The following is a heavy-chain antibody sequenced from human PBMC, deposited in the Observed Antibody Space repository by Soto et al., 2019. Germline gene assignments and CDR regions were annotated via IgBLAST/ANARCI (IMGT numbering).Heavy chain of an antibody. CDR3: AREKAYISGPKNFDS. CDR1: GGSVSSGDYF. V-gene: IGHV4-30-4*08. D-gene: IGHD2-8*02. J-gene: IGHJ4*02. Sequence: SETLSLTCTVSGGSVSSGDYFWSWIRQPPGKGLEWIGYIYDSGSSYYNPSLKSRVTMSVDTSKNQFSLKLRSVTAADTAMYYCAREKAYISGPKNFDSWGQGTLVPVSS. CDR2: IYDSGSS.